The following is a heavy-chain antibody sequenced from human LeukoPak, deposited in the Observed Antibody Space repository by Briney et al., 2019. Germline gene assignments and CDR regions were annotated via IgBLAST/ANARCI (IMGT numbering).Heavy chain of an antibody. CDR1: GGSISSGGYS. V-gene: IGHV4-30-2*01. D-gene: IGHD3-10*01. CDR2: IYHSGST. J-gene: IGHJ4*02. CDR3: ARGKYYGSGSYFDY. Sequence: PSQPLSLTCAVSGGSISSGGYSWSWIRQPPGKGLEWIGYIYHSGSTYYNPSLKSRVTISVDRSKNQFSLKLSSVTAADTAVYYCARGKYYGSGSYFDYWGQGTLVTVSS.